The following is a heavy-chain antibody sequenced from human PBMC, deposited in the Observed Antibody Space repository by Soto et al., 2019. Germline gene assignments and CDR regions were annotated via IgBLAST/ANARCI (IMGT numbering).Heavy chain of an antibody. CDR3: ARDEGNWRPYYYYGRDV. J-gene: IGHJ6*02. V-gene: IGHV1-18*01. Sequence: ASVKVSFRASGYTFTSYGISWVRQAPGQGREWMGWISAYNGNTNYAQKLQGRVTMTTDTSTSTAYMELRSLRSDDTAVYYCARDEGNWRPYYYYGRDVWGQGTRVTVS. D-gene: IGHD1-1*01. CDR1: GYTFTSYG. CDR2: ISAYNGNT.